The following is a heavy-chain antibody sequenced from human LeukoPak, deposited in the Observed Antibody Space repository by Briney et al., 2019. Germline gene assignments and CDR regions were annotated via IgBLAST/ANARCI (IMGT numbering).Heavy chain of an antibody. V-gene: IGHV3-66*02. J-gene: IGHJ4*02. D-gene: IGHD4-17*01. CDR2: IYSGGST. CDR3: AREEYGDYVGYFDY. CDR1: GFTVSSNY. Sequence: GGSLRLSCAASGFTVSSNYMSWVRQAPGKGLEWGSVIYSGGSTYYADSVKGRFTISRDNSKNTLYLQMNSLRAEDTAVYYCAREEYGDYVGYFDYWGQGTLVTVSS.